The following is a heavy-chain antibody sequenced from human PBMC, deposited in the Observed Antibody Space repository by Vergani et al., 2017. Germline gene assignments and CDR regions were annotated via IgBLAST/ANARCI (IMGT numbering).Heavy chain of an antibody. CDR2: ISSSGSTI. CDR1: GFTFDDYG. CDR3: ARDVRYSYGKKYYYYGMDV. D-gene: IGHD5-18*01. V-gene: IGHV3-48*04. J-gene: IGHJ6*02. Sequence: EVQLVESGGGVVRPGGSLRLSCAASGFTFDDYGMSWVRQAPGKGLEWVSYISSSGSTIYYADSVKGRFTISRDNAKNSLYLQMNSLRAEDTAVYYCARDVRYSYGKKYYYYGMDVWGQGTTVTVSS.